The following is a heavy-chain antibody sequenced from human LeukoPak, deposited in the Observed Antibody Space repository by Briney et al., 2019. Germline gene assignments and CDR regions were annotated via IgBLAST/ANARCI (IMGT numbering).Heavy chain of an antibody. Sequence: SETLSLTCTVSGGSISSYYWSWIRQPPGKGLEWIGEINHSGSTNYNPSLKSRVTISVDTSKNQFSLKLSSVTAADTAVYYCASRYYYDSSGYPHPFDYWGQGTLVTVSS. CDR2: INHSGST. CDR1: GGSISSYY. J-gene: IGHJ4*02. D-gene: IGHD3-22*01. CDR3: ASRYYYDSSGYPHPFDY. V-gene: IGHV4-34*01.